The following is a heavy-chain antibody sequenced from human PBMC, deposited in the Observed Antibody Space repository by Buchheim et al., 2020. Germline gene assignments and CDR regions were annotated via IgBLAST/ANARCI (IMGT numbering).Heavy chain of an antibody. CDR2: ISSSSSTI. V-gene: IGHV3-48*01. J-gene: IGHJ6*02. Sequence: EVQLVESGGGLVQPGGSLRLSCAASGFTFSSYSMNWVRQAPGKGLEWVSYISSSSSTIYYADSVKGRFTISRDNAKNSLYLQMNSLRAEDTAVYYCARGYCSSTSCYAVYYGMDVWGQGNT. CDR1: GFTFSSYS. CDR3: ARGYCSSTSCYAVYYGMDV. D-gene: IGHD2-2*01.